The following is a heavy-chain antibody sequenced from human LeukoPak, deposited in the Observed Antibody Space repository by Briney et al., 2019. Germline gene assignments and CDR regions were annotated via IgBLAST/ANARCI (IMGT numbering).Heavy chain of an antibody. CDR1: GFTFSSYA. Sequence: GGSLRLSCAASGFTFSSYAMHWVRQAPGKGLEWVAVISYDGSNKYYADSVKGRFTISRDNSKNTLYLQMNSLRAEDTAVYYCARGVMDSNWFDPWGQGTLVTVSS. CDR2: ISYDGSNK. D-gene: IGHD2-21*01. J-gene: IGHJ5*02. V-gene: IGHV3-30-3*01. CDR3: ARGVMDSNWFDP.